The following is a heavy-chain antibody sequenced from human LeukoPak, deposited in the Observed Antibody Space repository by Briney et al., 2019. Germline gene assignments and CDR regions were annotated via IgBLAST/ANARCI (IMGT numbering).Heavy chain of an antibody. CDR1: GFTLSSYA. D-gene: IGHD6-19*01. CDR2: ISGSGGST. J-gene: IGHJ4*02. V-gene: IGHV3-23*01. Sequence: GGSLRLSCAASGFTLSSYAMSWVRQAPGKGLEWVSAISGSGGSTYYADSVKGRFTISRDDSKNTLYLQMNSLRAEGTAVYYCAKRPKRAGQDYWGQGTLVTVSS. CDR3: AKRPKRAGQDY.